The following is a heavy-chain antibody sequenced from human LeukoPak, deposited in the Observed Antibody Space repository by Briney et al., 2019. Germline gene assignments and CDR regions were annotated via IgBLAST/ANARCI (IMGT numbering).Heavy chain of an antibody. CDR1: GGPVNDYY. Sequence: SETLSLTCTLSGGPVNDYYWRWIRQSPGKGLEWIGYIYHTGSTSYSPSLKSRVTISADTSQNQFSLKLSSVTAADTAVYYCARADSSGPWDFDYWGQGTLVTVSS. J-gene: IGHJ4*02. D-gene: IGHD3-22*01. V-gene: IGHV4-59*02. CDR3: ARADSSGPWDFDY. CDR2: IYHTGST.